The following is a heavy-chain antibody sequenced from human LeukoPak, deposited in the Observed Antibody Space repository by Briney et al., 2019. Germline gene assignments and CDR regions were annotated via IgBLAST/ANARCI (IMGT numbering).Heavy chain of an antibody. CDR1: GYILSEIS. Sequence: ASVKVSCKVSGYILSEISMDWVRQVPGKGLERMGGFDPEGGKTVYAEKFQGRVSMTEDTSTDTAYMELRSLRSEDTAVYYCARGDSLSFLDAFDMWGQGTVVTVSS. J-gene: IGHJ3*02. CDR3: ARGDSLSFLDAFDM. CDR2: FDPEGGKT. V-gene: IGHV1-24*01. D-gene: IGHD6-13*01.